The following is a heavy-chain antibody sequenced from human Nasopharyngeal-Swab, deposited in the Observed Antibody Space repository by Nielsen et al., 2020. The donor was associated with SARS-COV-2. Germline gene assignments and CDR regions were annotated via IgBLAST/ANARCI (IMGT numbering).Heavy chain of an antibody. CDR2: ISSSSTI. J-gene: IGHJ6*03. V-gene: IGHV3-48*01. Sequence: GESLKISCAASGFTFSSYSMNWVRQAPGKGLEWVSYISSSSTIYYADSVKGRFTISRDNAKNTLYLQMNSLRAEDTAVYYCAKDPRSNYDYYMDVWGKGTTVTVSS. CDR1: GFTFSSYS. CDR3: AKDPRSNYDYYMDV. D-gene: IGHD4-11*01.